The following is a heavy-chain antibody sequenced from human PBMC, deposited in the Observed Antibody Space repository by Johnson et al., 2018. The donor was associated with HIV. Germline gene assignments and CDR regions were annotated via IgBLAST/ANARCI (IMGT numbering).Heavy chain of an antibody. CDR1: GFTVSSNY. CDR3: ARGYSSGEVLLDI. Sequence: VLLVESGGGLIQPGGSLRLSCAASGFTVSSNYMSWVRQAPGKGLEWVSVCYSGGSTYYADSVKGRFTISRDNSKNTLYLQMNSLRAEDTAVYYCARGYSSGEVLLDIWGQGTMVTVSS. D-gene: IGHD6-25*01. CDR2: CYSGGST. J-gene: IGHJ3*02. V-gene: IGHV3-53*01.